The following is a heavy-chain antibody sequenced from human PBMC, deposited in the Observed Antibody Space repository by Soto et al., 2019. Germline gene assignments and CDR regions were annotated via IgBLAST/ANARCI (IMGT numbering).Heavy chain of an antibody. Sequence: QVQLQESGPGLVKPSQTLSLTCTVSGGSISSGGYYWSWIRQHPGKGLEWIGYIYYSGSTYYNPSLKSRVTISVDTSKTQSSLKLSSVTAADTAVYYCAREGGIVGATAADYWGQGTLVTVSS. CDR1: GGSISSGGYY. V-gene: IGHV4-31*03. J-gene: IGHJ4*02. D-gene: IGHD1-26*01. CDR3: AREGGIVGATAADY. CDR2: IYYSGST.